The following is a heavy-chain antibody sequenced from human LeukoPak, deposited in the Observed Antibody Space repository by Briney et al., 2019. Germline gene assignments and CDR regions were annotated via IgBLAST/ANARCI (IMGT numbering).Heavy chain of an antibody. CDR1: GYTLTSHG. CDR2: IIPIFGTA. V-gene: IGHV1-69*05. J-gene: IGHJ4*02. CDR3: ARESIYGDYEGTRDY. D-gene: IGHD4-17*01. Sequence: SVKVSCKASGYTLTSHGITWVRQAPGQGLEWMGRIIPIFGTANYAQKFQGRVTITTDESTSTAYMELSSLRSEDTAVYYCARESIYGDYEGTRDYWGQGTLVTVSS.